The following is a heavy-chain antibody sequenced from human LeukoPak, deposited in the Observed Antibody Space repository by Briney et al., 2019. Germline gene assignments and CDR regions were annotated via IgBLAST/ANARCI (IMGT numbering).Heavy chain of an antibody. J-gene: IGHJ4*02. CDR2: IIPKYGKA. D-gene: IGHD6-19*01. V-gene: IGHV1-69*13. Sequence: ASVKVSCKPSGGTFNSYAIIWVRQAPGQGLEWMGGIIPKYGKANYAQSLQDRVTITADDSTSTAYMELSSLKSEDTAVYYCARTAYTGGWDFDYWGQGTLVTVSS. CDR3: ARTAYTGGWDFDY. CDR1: GGTFNSYA.